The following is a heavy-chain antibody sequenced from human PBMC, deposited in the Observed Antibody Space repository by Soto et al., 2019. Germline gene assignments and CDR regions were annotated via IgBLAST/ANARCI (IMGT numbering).Heavy chain of an antibody. CDR2: ISGSGGST. D-gene: IGHD5-12*01. Sequence: GGSLRLSCAASGFTFNTYAMTWVRQAPGKGLEWVSLISGSGGSTYYADSVKGRFTISRDNSENTLYLQMNSLRAEDTAVYYCAKHLAYSGYDQKWFDPWGQGALVTVSS. CDR3: AKHLAYSGYDQKWFDP. V-gene: IGHV3-23*01. CDR1: GFTFNTYA. J-gene: IGHJ5*02.